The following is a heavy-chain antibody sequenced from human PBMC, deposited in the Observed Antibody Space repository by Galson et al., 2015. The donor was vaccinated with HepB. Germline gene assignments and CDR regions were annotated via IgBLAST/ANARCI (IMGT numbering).Heavy chain of an antibody. CDR3: ARRTWGSYRYYYYYYMDV. CDR2: IKQDGSEK. V-gene: IGHV3-7*01. J-gene: IGHJ6*03. CDR1: GFTFSSYW. D-gene: IGHD3-16*02. Sequence: SLRLSCAASGFTFSSYWMSWVRQAPGKGLEWVANIKQDGSEKYYVDSVKGRFTISRDNAKNSLYLQMNSLRAEDTAVYYCARRTWGSYRYYYYYYMDVWGKGTTVTVSS.